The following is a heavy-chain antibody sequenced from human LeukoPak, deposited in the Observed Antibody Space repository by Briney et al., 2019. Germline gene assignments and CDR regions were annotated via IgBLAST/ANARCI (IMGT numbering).Heavy chain of an antibody. CDR1: GGTFSSYA. CDR3: AREHYYGSGSYYWGMDV. D-gene: IGHD3-10*01. Sequence: GASVKVSCKASGGTFSSYAISWVRQAPGQGLEWMGGIIPIFGTANYAQKFQGRVTITADESTSTAYMELSSLRSEDTAVYYCAREHYYGSGSYYWGMDVRGKGTTVTVSS. CDR2: IIPIFGTA. V-gene: IGHV1-69*13. J-gene: IGHJ6*04.